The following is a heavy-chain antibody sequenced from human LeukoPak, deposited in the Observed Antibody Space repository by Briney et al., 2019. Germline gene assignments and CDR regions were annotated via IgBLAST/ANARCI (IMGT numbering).Heavy chain of an antibody. Sequence: GASVKVSCKVSGYTLTELSMHWVRQAPGKGLEWMGGFDPEDGETIYAQKFQGRVTMTEDTSTDTAYMELSSLRSEDTAVYYCATKYLAVRQLPPLDHWGQGTLVTVSS. V-gene: IGHV1-24*01. D-gene: IGHD6-19*01. CDR3: ATKYLAVRQLPPLDH. CDR2: FDPEDGET. CDR1: GYTLTELS. J-gene: IGHJ5*02.